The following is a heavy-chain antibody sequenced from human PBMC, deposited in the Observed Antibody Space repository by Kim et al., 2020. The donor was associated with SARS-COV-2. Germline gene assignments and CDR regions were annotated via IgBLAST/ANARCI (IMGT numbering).Heavy chain of an antibody. V-gene: IGHV4-59*08. CDR1: GGSISSYY. D-gene: IGHD4-17*01. CDR2: IYYSGST. J-gene: IGHJ6*03. Sequence: SETLSLTCTVSGGSISSYYWSWIRQPPGKGLEWIGYIYYSGSTNYNPSLKSRVTISVDTSKNQFSLKLSSVTAADTAVYYCARHMTTQEYYYYYYMDVWGKGTTVTVSS. CDR3: ARHMTTQEYYYYYYMDV.